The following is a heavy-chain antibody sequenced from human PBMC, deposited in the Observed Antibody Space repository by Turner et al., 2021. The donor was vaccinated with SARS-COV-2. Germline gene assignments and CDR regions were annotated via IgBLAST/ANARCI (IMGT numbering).Heavy chain of an antibody. J-gene: IGHJ5*02. CDR1: GYSFTGHY. Sequence: QVQLVQSGAKVKRPGASVKVSCKASGYSFTGHYIHWVRQAPGQGLEWMGWISPYNGDTRLAQKFQGRVTMTRDTSTTTVHMDLSRLTSDDTAVYYCARDRTDHYDGNDYYPNWLDPWGQGTLVTVSS. D-gene: IGHD5-12*01. CDR2: ISPYNGDT. V-gene: IGHV1-2*02. CDR3: ARDRTDHYDGNDYYPNWLDP.